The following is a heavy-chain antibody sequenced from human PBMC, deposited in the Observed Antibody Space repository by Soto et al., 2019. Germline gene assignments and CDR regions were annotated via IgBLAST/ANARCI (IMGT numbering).Heavy chain of an antibody. CDR3: ARVGWELTFDY. CDR1: GFTFIGYT. V-gene: IGHV3-48*01. CDR2: ISSANSAI. Sequence: GGSRRLSCATSGFTFIGYTLSWVRQAPGKGLELVSYISSANSAIYYADSVKGRSEISRDNAKTSMFLQLHSLRAEDTAIYYCARVGWELTFDYWGQGAQVTVSS. D-gene: IGHD1-7*01. J-gene: IGHJ4*02.